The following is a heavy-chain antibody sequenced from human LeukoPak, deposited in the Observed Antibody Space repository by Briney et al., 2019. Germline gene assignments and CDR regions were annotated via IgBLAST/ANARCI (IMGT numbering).Heavy chain of an antibody. CDR2: IYYSGST. CDR3: ARSQDIMAVPVALPVR. Sequence: PSQTLSLTCTVSGGSISSGGYYWSWIRQHPGKGLEWIGYIYYSGSTYYNPSLKSRVTISVDTSKNHFSLNLSSVTAADTAVYYCARSQDIMAVPVALPVRWGQGTLVTVSS. D-gene: IGHD2-2*01. V-gene: IGHV4-31*03. CDR1: GGSISSGGYY. J-gene: IGHJ4*02.